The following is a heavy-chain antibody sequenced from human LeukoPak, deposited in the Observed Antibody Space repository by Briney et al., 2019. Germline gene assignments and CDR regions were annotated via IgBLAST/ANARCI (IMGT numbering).Heavy chain of an antibody. CDR3: ARRGILQSQIRAFDI. CDR2: IYYSGST. J-gene: IGHJ3*02. CDR1: GGSISSGDYY. V-gene: IGHV4-30-4*01. Sequence: SQTLSLTCTVSGGSISSGDYYWGWIRQPPGKGLEWIGYIYYSGSTYYNPSLKSRVTISVDTSKNQFSLKLSSVTAADTAVYYCARRGILQSQIRAFDIWGQGTMVTVSS. D-gene: IGHD1-14*01.